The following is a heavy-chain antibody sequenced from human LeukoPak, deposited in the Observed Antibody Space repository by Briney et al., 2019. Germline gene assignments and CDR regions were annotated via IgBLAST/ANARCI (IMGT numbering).Heavy chain of an antibody. D-gene: IGHD4-17*01. V-gene: IGHV4-39*07. CDR2: IYYSGST. Sequence: SGTLSLTCTVSGGSISSSSYYWGWIRQPPGKGLEWIGSIYYSGSTYYNPSLKSRVTISVDTSKNQFSLKLSSVTAADTAVYYCARGEDGTGDYRPTYFDSWGQGTLVTVSS. J-gene: IGHJ4*02. CDR3: ARGEDGTGDYRPTYFDS. CDR1: GGSISSSSYY.